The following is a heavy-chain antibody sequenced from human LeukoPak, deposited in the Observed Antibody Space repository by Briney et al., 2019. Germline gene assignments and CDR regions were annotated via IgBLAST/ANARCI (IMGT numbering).Heavy chain of an antibody. CDR1: GGSISSGDYY. D-gene: IGHD3-22*01. V-gene: IGHV4-30-4*01. J-gene: IGHJ5*02. CDR2: TYYSGST. Sequence: SQTLSLTCTVSGGSISSGDYYWSWIRQPTGKGLEWIGYTYYSGSTYYNPSLKSRATISVDTSKNQFSLKLTSVTAADTAVYYCARPYYYDSRIDPWGQGTLVTVSS. CDR3: ARPYYYDSRIDP.